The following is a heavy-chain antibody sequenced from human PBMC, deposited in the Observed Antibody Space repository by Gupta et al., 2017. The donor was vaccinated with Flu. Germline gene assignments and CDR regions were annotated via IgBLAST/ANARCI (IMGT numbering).Heavy chain of an antibody. D-gene: IGHD5-18*01. J-gene: IGHJ4*02. Sequence: KGLEWIGSIYYSGSTYYNPSLKSRVTISVDTSKNQFSLKLSSVTAADTAVYYCARQGEHTAMVLETNRRFDYWGQGTLVTVSS. V-gene: IGHV4-39*01. CDR3: ARQGEHTAMVLETNRRFDY. CDR2: IYYSGST.